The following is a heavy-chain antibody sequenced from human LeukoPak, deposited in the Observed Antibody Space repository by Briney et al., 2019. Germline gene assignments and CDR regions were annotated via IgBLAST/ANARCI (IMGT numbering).Heavy chain of an antibody. Sequence: GGSLRLSCAASGFTVSRNYMTWVRQAPGKGLEWVSVIYSDGRTYYADSVKGRFTVSRDNSKNTLYFQMNRLRAEDTAVYYCARATLSITIFDTAFDIWGQGAMVTVSS. CDR2: IYSDGRT. CDR1: GFTVSRNY. CDR3: ARATLSITIFDTAFDI. D-gene: IGHD3-9*01. V-gene: IGHV3-53*01. J-gene: IGHJ3*02.